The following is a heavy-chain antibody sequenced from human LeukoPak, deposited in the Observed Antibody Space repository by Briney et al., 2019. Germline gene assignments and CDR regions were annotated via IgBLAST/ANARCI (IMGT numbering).Heavy chain of an antibody. Sequence: GGSLRLSCAASGFTFSNAWMSWVRQAPGKGLEWVGRIKSKTDGGTTDYAAPVKGRFTISRDDSKNTLYLQMNSLKTEDTAVYYCTTDGNYDYDSSGYFDAFDIWGQGTMVTVSS. D-gene: IGHD3-22*01. V-gene: IGHV3-15*01. CDR2: IKSKTDGGTT. J-gene: IGHJ3*02. CDR1: GFTFSNAW. CDR3: TTDGNYDYDSSGYFDAFDI.